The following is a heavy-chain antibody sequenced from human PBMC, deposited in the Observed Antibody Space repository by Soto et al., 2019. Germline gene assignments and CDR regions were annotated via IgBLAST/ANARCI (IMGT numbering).Heavy chain of an antibody. CDR1: GFTFSSYG. V-gene: IGHV3-30*18. Sequence: GGSLRLSCAASGFTFSSYGMHWVRQAPGKGLEWVAVISYDGSNKYYADSVKGRFTISRDNSKNTLYLQMNSLRAEDTAVYYCAKDWGLIAAAYYFDYWGQGTLVTVSS. CDR2: ISYDGSNK. CDR3: AKDWGLIAAAYYFDY. J-gene: IGHJ4*02. D-gene: IGHD6-13*01.